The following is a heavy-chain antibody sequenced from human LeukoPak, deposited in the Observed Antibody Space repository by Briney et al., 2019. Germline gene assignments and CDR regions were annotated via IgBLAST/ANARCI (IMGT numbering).Heavy chain of an antibody. D-gene: IGHD2-15*01. Sequence: GGSLRLSCAASGFTFSSYSMNWVRQAPGKGLEWVSSISSSSSYIYYADSVKGRFTISRDNAKNSLYLQMNSLRAEDTAVYYCAGNRCSGGSCCPTDYWGQGTLVTVSS. J-gene: IGHJ4*02. CDR2: ISSSSSYI. CDR1: GFTFSSYS. V-gene: IGHV3-21*01. CDR3: AGNRCSGGSCCPTDY.